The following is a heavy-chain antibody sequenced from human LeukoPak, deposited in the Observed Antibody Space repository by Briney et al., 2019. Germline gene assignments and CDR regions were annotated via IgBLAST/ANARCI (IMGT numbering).Heavy chain of an antibody. CDR1: GGSISSYY. V-gene: IGHV4-59*12. J-gene: IGHJ3*02. CDR3: ARDQGASTWDGKKIFSSARPRAFDM. D-gene: IGHD6-13*01. CDR2: IYYSGST. Sequence: ASETLSLTCTVSGGSISSYYWSWIRQPPGKGLEWIGYIYYSGSTNYNPSLKSRVTISVDTSKNQVSLKLSSVTGADTALYFCARDQGASTWDGKKIFSSARPRAFDMWGQGTMVTVSS.